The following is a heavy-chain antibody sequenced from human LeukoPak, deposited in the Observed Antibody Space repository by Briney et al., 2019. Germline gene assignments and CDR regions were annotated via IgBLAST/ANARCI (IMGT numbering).Heavy chain of an antibody. Sequence: GGSLRLSCAASGFTFNNAWMNWVRQAPGKWLEWVGGIKTKTEGVTTDYPAPVKGRFSISRDDSKTTLYLQMNSLKTEDTAVYYCSTRVVTTNDYWGQGTLVTVSS. CDR1: GFTFNNAW. V-gene: IGHV3-15*01. D-gene: IGHD2-21*02. CDR3: STRVVTTNDY. CDR2: IKTKTEGVTT. J-gene: IGHJ4*02.